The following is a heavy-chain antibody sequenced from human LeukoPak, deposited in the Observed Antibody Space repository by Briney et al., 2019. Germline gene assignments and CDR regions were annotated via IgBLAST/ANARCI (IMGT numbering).Heavy chain of an antibody. J-gene: IGHJ4*02. CDR2: IYYSGST. V-gene: IGHV4-59*01. D-gene: IGHD3-22*01. CDR3: ARGDYYDSSGGVAPHY. CDR1: GGPISSYY. Sequence: SETLSLTCTVSGGPISSYYWSWIRQPPGKGLEWIGYIYYSGSTNYNPSLKSRVTISVDTSKNQFSLKLSSVTAADTAVYYCARGDYYDSSGGVAPHYWGQGTLVTVSS.